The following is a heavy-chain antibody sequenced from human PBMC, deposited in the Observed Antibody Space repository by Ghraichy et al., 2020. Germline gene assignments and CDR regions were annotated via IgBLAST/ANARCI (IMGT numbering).Heavy chain of an antibody. Sequence: SVKVSCKASGGTFSSYAISWVRQAPGQGLEWMGGIIPIFGTANYAQKFQGRVTITADESTSTAYMELSSLRSEDTAVYYCASSPYYYDSSAPQEGIFDYWGQGTLVTVSS. CDR1: GGTFSSYA. CDR3: ASSPYYYDSSAPQEGIFDY. V-gene: IGHV1-69*13. CDR2: IIPIFGTA. J-gene: IGHJ4*02. D-gene: IGHD3-22*01.